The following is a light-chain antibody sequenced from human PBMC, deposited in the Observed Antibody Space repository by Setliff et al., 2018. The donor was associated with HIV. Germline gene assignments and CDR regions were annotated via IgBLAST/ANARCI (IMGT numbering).Light chain of an antibody. CDR2: EVS. Sequence: QSALTQPASVSGSPGQSITISCTGTSSDVGGYNYVSWYQQHPGKDPKLMIYEVSNRPSGVSDRFSGPKSGNTASPTISGLQTEDEADYFCSSYTSSSPLYVFGTGTKVTVL. CDR3: SSYTSSSPLYV. CDR1: SSDVGGYNY. V-gene: IGLV2-14*01. J-gene: IGLJ1*01.